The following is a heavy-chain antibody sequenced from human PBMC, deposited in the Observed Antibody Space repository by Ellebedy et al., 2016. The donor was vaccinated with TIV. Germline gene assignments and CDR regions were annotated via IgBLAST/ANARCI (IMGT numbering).Heavy chain of an antibody. CDR1: GGSISSSSSY. V-gene: IGHV4-39*01. D-gene: IGHD3-10*01. J-gene: IGHJ5*01. CDR2: IYYSGST. CDR3: AKHRPSSSFGELLYDFDS. Sequence: MPGGSLRLSCTVSGGSISSSSSYWGWIRQPPGKGLEWIGTIYYSGSTYYKPSLKSRVTLSVDTSKNQFSLKLSSVTAADTAVYYCAKHRPSSSFGELLYDFDSWGQGTLVTVSS.